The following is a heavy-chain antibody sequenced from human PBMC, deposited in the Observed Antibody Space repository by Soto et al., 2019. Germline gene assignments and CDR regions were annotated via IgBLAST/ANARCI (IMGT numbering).Heavy chain of an antibody. CDR1: GGTFSSYT. CDR3: ARAWRKGGSDYLYYYYGMDV. J-gene: IGHJ6*02. CDR2: IIPILGIA. Sequence: SVKVSCKASGGTFSSYTISWVRQAPGQGLEWMGRIIPILGIANYAQKFQGRVTITADKSTSTAYMELRSLRSDDTAVYYCARAWRKGGSDYLYYYYGMDVWGQGTTVTVSS. V-gene: IGHV1-69*02. D-gene: IGHD1-26*01.